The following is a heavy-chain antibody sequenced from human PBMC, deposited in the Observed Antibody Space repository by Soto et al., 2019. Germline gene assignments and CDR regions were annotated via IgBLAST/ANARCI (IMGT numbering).Heavy chain of an antibody. CDR2: IYYSGST. V-gene: IGHV4-31*03. J-gene: IGHJ2*01. D-gene: IGHD7-27*01. CDR1: GGSISSGGYY. CDR3: ARIRPSWWYFDL. Sequence: QVQLQESGPGLVKPSQTLSLTCTVSGGSISSGGYYWSWIRQHPGKGLEWIGYIYYSGSTYYNPSLKSRVTISVDPSKNQFSLKLSSVTAADTAVYYCARIRPSWWYFDLWGRGTLVTVSS.